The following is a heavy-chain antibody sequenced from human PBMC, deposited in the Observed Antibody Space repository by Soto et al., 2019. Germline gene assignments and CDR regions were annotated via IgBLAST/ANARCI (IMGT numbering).Heavy chain of an antibody. CDR2: IYYNGST. V-gene: IGHV4-59*01. CDR1: GGSISSYF. CDR3: ARESDYGDYYYYGLDV. Sequence: SETLSLTCTVSGGSISSYFWSWIRQPPGKGLEWIGYIYYNGSTSYNPSLENRVTISVDTSKNQFSLKLKSVTAADTAVYYCARESDYGDYYYYGLDVWGQGTTVTVSS. J-gene: IGHJ6*02. D-gene: IGHD4-17*01.